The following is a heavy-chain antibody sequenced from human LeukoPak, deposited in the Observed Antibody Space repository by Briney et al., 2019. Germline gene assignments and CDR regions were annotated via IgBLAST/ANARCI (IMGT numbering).Heavy chain of an antibody. CDR1: GFTFSSYW. CDR2: IKQDGSEK. V-gene: IGHV3-7*01. Sequence: PGGSLRLSCAASGFTFSSYWMSWVRQAPGKGLEWVANIKQDGSEKYYVDSVKGRFTLSRDNAKNSLYLQMNSLRAEDTAVYYCARDRIQLWPTPYGYWGQGTLVTVSS. J-gene: IGHJ4*02. D-gene: IGHD5-18*01. CDR3: ARDRIQLWPTPYGY.